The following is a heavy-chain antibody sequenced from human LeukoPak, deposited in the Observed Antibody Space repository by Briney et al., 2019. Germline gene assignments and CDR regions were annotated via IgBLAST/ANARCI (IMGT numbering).Heavy chain of an antibody. CDR3: ARQDYYEKSGYYYFDH. Sequence: SETLSLTCAVSGYSISSGYFWAWIRQPPGKGLEWIGSIYNSGSTYYNPSLKSRVTVSVDTSKNQLSLKVNSVTAADTAVYYCARQDYYEKSGYYYFDHWGQGTLVTVSS. CDR1: GYSISSGYF. CDR2: IYNSGST. V-gene: IGHV4-38-2*01. J-gene: IGHJ4*02. D-gene: IGHD3-22*01.